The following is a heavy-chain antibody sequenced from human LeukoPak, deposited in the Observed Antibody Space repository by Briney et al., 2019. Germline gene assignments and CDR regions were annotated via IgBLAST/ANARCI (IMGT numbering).Heavy chain of an antibody. CDR2: FDPEDGET. V-gene: IGHV1-24*01. J-gene: IGHJ3*02. D-gene: IGHD3-9*01. Sequence: GASVKVSCKVSGYTLTELSMHWVRQAPGKGLEWMGGFDPEDGETIYAQKFQGRVTMTEDTSTDTAYMELSSLRSEDTAVYYCATDLGAYYDILTGYSRGAFDIWGQGTMVTVSS. CDR3: ATDLGAYYDILTGYSRGAFDI. CDR1: GYTLTELS.